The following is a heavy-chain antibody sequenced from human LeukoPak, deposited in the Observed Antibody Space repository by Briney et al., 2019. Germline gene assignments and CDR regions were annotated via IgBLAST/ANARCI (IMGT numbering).Heavy chain of an antibody. CDR1: GFTFSSYA. CDR3: ARGLIAARLNDAFDI. Sequence: GGSLRLSCAASGFTFSSYAMHWVRQAPGKGLEWVAVISYDGSNKYYADSVKGRFTISRDNSKNTLYLQMNSLRAEDTAVYYCARGLIAARLNDAFDIWGQGTMVTVSS. CDR2: ISYDGSNK. D-gene: IGHD6-6*01. V-gene: IGHV3-30-3*01. J-gene: IGHJ3*02.